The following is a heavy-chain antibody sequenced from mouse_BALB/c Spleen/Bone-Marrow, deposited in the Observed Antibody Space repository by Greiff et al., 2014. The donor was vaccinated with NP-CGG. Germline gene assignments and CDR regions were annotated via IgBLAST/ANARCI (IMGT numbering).Heavy chain of an antibody. D-gene: IGHD2-4*01. J-gene: IGHJ4*01. CDR3: ARHEEGGYDYDVGSYAMDY. V-gene: IGHV1-62-2*01. Sequence: VQLQQSGAGLVKPGASVKLSCKASGYTFTDYIIHWVKQRPGQGLEWIGWFYPGSNSIKYNEKFKDKATLTADKSSSTVYMELSRLTSEDSAVYFCARHEEGGYDYDVGSYAMDYWGQGTSVTVSS. CDR2: FYPGSNSI. CDR1: GYTFTDYI.